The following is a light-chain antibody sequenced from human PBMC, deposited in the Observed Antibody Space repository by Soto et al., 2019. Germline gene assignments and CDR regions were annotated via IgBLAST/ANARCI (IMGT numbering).Light chain of an antibody. Sequence: EIVLTQSPGTLSLSPGERATLSCRASQSVSSSYLAWYQQKPGQAPRLLIYGASGRATDIPDRFSGRGSGTDFTLTISRLEPEDFAVCYCQQFGSSPPMYTFGQGTKLEIK. J-gene: IGKJ2*01. V-gene: IGKV3-20*01. CDR2: GAS. CDR1: QSVSSSY. CDR3: QQFGSSPPMYT.